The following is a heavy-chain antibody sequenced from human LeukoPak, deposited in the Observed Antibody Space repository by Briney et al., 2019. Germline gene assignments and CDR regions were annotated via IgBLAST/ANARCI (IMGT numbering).Heavy chain of an antibody. CDR3: ARESPHRDGGYDD. Sequence: PSETLSLTCTVSGGSISNHYWSWIRQPPGKGLEYIGYVYYSGSTNYNPSLKSRVTISVDPSKNQFSLKLTSVTTADTAVYYCARESPHRDGGYDDWGQGTLVTVSS. CDR2: VYYSGST. D-gene: IGHD4-17*01. J-gene: IGHJ4*02. V-gene: IGHV4-59*11. CDR1: GGSISNHY.